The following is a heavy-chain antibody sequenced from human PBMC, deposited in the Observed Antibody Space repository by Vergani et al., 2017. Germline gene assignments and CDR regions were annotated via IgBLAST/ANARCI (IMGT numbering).Heavy chain of an antibody. J-gene: IGHJ6*03. CDR1: GFTSSYYG. Sequence: QVHLVESGGGVVQPGRSLRLSCVVSGFTSSYYGMHWVRQAPGKGLEWVAVISYDGTQKYYADSVKGRFTISRDNSKSTLYLQMNSLRTEDTAVYYCARVQNGGYMDVWGKGTTVTVSS. CDR3: ARVQNGGYMDV. D-gene: IGHD3-10*01. CDR2: ISYDGTQK. V-gene: IGHV3-30*03.